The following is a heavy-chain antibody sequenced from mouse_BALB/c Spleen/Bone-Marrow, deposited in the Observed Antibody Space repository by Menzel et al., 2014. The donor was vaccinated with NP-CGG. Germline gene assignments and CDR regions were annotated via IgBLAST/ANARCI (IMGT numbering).Heavy chain of an antibody. CDR2: IYPHTSDT. Sequence: VQLQQSGPELVKPGASVKISCKASGYPFXDYNMHWVKQSHGKSLEWIGYIYPHTSDTGYNQKFRNKATLTVDISSSTAYMVLRSLTSEDSAVYYCVRAPPITSVVTRDYWGQGPS. J-gene: IGHJ2*03. V-gene: IGHV1S29*02. CDR1: GYPFXDYN. D-gene: IGHD1-1*01. CDR3: VRAPPITSVVTRDY.